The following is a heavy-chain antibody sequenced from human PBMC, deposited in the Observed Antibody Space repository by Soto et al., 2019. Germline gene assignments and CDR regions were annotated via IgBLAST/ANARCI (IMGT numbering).Heavy chain of an antibody. CDR1: GGSIGRGGYY. V-gene: IGHV4-31*03. Sequence: QVQLQESGPGLVKPSQTLSLTCTVSGGSIGRGGYYWSWLRPHPGKGLEWIGYIYDSWSTYYNTSLTTRVTIPVDPSKTQFSLKVNSVTAADTAVYYCARDRDYMHVWGQGTTVTVSS. CDR2: IYDSWST. J-gene: IGHJ6*02. CDR3: ARDRDYMHV. D-gene: IGHD4-17*01.